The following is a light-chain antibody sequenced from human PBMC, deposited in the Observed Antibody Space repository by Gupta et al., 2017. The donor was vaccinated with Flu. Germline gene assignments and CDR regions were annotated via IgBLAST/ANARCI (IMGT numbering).Light chain of an antibody. Sequence: GESATLSCRASQTIGRQLAWYQQGPGRPPRLIISDTSNRATGIPARFSGSGSGTDFTLTISNLEPEDFAVYFCQQRSLWPLTFGGGTKVEIK. J-gene: IGKJ4*01. CDR3: QQRSLWPLT. CDR1: QTIGRQ. CDR2: DTS. V-gene: IGKV3-11*01.